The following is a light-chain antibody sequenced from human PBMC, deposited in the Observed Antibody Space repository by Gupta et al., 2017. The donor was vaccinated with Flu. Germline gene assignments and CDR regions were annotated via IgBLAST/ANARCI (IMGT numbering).Light chain of an antibody. Sequence: SSALTQDPTVSVALGQTVTITCQGDSLRGYYPNWYQQKPGQAPVLVIHGENNRPSGMPDRFSGSKLGSTASVTITGAQAEEEADYYCHSLDNSANRLFGGGTKLTVL. CDR1: SLRGYY. CDR2: GEN. CDR3: HSLDNSANRL. V-gene: IGLV3-19*01. J-gene: IGLJ2*01.